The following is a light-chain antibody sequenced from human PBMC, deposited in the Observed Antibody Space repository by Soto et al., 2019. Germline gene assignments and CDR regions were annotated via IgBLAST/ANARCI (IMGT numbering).Light chain of an antibody. V-gene: IGLV2-14*01. CDR3: SSYTSSYTYV. J-gene: IGLJ1*01. CDR1: SRDVGYYNY. Sequence: QSLITQPASVSLSPGQSVTISCTGTSRDVGYYNYVSWYQQHPGKAPKVMIYELSYRPSGVSNSSSGSKSGNTASLTISGLQAEDEADYYCSSYTSSYTYVLGTGTKFT. CDR2: ELS.